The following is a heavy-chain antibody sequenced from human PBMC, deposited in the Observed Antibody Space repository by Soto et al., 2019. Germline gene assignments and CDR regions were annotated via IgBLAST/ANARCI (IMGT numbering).Heavy chain of an antibody. D-gene: IGHD5-18*01. CDR3: AFRGYSYGFSLGMDV. J-gene: IGHJ6*02. CDR2: IYHSGST. Sequence: SETLSLTCAVSGGSISSGGYSWSWIRQPPGKGLEWIGYIYHSGSTYYNPSLKSRVTISVDRSKNQFSLKLSSVTAADTAVYYCAFRGYSYGFSLGMDVWGQGTTVTGSS. CDR1: GGSISSGGYS. V-gene: IGHV4-30-2*01.